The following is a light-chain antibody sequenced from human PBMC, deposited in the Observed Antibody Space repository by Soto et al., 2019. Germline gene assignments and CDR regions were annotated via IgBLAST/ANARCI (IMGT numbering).Light chain of an antibody. Sequence: EIVLTQSPGTLSLSPGERATLSCRASQSVSSSYLAWCQQKPGQAPRLLIYGASSRATGIPDRFSGSGSGTDFTLTISRLEPEDLAVYYCQQYDSSPITFGQGTRLEIK. CDR1: QSVSSSY. CDR2: GAS. CDR3: QQYDSSPIT. V-gene: IGKV3-20*01. J-gene: IGKJ5*01.